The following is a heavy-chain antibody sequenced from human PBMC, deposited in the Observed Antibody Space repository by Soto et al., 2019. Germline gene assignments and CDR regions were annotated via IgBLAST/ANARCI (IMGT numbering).Heavy chain of an antibody. Sequence: NPSETLSLTCTVSGGSISSYYWSWIRQPPGKGLEWLAYIYDDGSANYNPSLKSRATISLDMSKNQFSLKLTSVTAADTAVYYCARDKYCSGGSCRKNWFDPWGQGTLVTVSS. J-gene: IGHJ5*02. CDR2: IYDDGSA. V-gene: IGHV4-59*01. CDR3: ARDKYCSGGSCRKNWFDP. D-gene: IGHD2-15*01. CDR1: GGSISSYY.